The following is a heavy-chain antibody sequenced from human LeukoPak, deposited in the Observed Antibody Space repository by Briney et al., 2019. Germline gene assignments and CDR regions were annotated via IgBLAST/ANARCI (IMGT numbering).Heavy chain of an antibody. CDR3: ARLPLIATTRGGFDP. J-gene: IGHJ5*02. CDR2: IYDTGAT. CDR1: GGSISGYY. D-gene: IGHD1/OR15-1a*01. V-gene: IGHV4-59*08. Sequence: SETLSLTCTVSGGSISGYYWSWIRQPPGKRLEWIGYIYDTGATNYNPSPKSRFTISIDTSKNQFSLNLSSVTAADTAVYYCARLPLIATTRGGFDPWGQGTLVTVSS.